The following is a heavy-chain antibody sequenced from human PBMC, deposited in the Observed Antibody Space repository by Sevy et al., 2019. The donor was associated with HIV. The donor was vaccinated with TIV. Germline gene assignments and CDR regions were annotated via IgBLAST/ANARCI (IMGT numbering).Heavy chain of an antibody. CDR1: GFTFTSSA. D-gene: IGHD6-19*01. Sequence: ASVKVSCKASGFTFTSSAVQWVRQARGQRLEWIGWIVVGSGNTNYAQKFQERVTITRDMSTSTAYMGLSSLRSEDTAVYYCAAVGSSGSKFRVAFDIWGQGTMVTVSS. J-gene: IGHJ3*02. CDR3: AAVGSSGSKFRVAFDI. V-gene: IGHV1-58*01. CDR2: IVVGSGNT.